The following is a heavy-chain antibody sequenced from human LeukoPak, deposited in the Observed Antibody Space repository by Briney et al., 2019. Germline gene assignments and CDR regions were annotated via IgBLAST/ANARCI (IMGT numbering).Heavy chain of an antibody. CDR1: GGSISSGDYY. D-gene: IGHD5-18*01. Sequence: PSETLSLTCTVSGGSISSGDYYWSWIRQPPGKGLEWIGYIYYSGSTYYNPSLKIRVTISVDTSKNQFSLKLSSVTAADTAVYYCARVAWAYSYGYDYWVQGTLVTVSS. J-gene: IGHJ4*02. CDR3: ARVAWAYSYGYDY. CDR2: IYYSGST. V-gene: IGHV4-30-4*01.